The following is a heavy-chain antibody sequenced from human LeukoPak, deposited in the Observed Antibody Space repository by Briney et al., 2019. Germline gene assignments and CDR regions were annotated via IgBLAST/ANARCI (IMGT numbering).Heavy chain of an antibody. V-gene: IGHV1-18*01. J-gene: IGHJ4*02. CDR3: ARDGPAYYYDSSGYPPDY. Sequence: ASVKVSCKASGYTFTSYGISWVRQAPGQGLEWMGWMSAYNGNTNYAQKLQGRVTMTTDTSTSTAYMELRSLRSDDTAVYYCARDGPAYYYDSSGYPPDYWGQGTLVTVSS. CDR1: GYTFTSYG. CDR2: MSAYNGNT. D-gene: IGHD3-22*01.